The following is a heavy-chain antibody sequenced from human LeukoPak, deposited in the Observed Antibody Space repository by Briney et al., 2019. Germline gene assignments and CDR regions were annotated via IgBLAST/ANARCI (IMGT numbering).Heavy chain of an antibody. CDR2: IYTSGST. Sequence: PSETLSLTCTVSGDSISSFYWTWIRQPAGKGLEWTGRIYTSGSTNYNPSLKSRVTMSVDTSKNQFSLKLSSVTAADTAVYYCARDVVAAAGTWDYWGQGTLVTVSS. D-gene: IGHD6-13*01. J-gene: IGHJ4*02. V-gene: IGHV4-4*07. CDR3: ARDVVAAAGTWDY. CDR1: GDSISSFY.